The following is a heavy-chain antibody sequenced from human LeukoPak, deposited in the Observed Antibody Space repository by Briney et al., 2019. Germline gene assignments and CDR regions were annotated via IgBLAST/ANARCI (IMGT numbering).Heavy chain of an antibody. J-gene: IGHJ4*02. CDR1: GFTFSSYA. Sequence: GGSLRLSCAASGFTFSSYAMSWVRQAPGKGLEWVSYIASSSVTIYYADSVKGRFTISRDNAKNSLYLQMNSLRAEDTAEYYCARSLSSTWFTLDYWGQGTLVTVSS. V-gene: IGHV3-48*04. CDR3: ARSLSSTWFTLDY. D-gene: IGHD6-13*01. CDR2: IASSSVTI.